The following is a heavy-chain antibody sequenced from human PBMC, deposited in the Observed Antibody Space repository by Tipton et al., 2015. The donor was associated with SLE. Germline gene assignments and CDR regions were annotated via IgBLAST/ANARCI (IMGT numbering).Heavy chain of an antibody. CDR2: IYYSGST. Sequence: TLSLTCTVSGGSISSSSYYWGWIRKPPGKGLEWIGSIYYSGSTYYNPSLKSRVTISVDTSKNQFSRKLSSVTAADTAVYYCARDQAVAGSYYFDYWGQGTLVTVSS. D-gene: IGHD6-19*01. V-gene: IGHV4-39*07. CDR1: GGSISSSSYY. J-gene: IGHJ4*02. CDR3: ARDQAVAGSYYFDY.